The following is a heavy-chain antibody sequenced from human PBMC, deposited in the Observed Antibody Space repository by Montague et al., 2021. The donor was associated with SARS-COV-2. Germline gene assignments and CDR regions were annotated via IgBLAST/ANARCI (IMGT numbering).Heavy chain of an antibody. CDR2: INYSGST. CDR3: ARGTHYDIVISYYKGGMDV. J-gene: IGHJ6*02. Sequence: SETLSLTCTVYGGSISSYSWSWIRQPPGKGLEWIGYINYSGSTNYNPSLKSPVTISVDTSKNQFSLKLSSVTAADTAVYYCARGTHYDIVISYYKGGMDVWGQGTTVTVSS. D-gene: IGHD3-9*01. CDR1: GGSISSYS. V-gene: IGHV4-59*08.